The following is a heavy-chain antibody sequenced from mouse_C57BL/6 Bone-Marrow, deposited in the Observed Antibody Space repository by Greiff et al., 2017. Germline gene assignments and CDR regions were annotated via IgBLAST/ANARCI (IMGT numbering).Heavy chain of an antibody. Sequence: QVQLQQSGPGLVAPSQSLSITCTVSGFSLTSYGVHWVRQPPGKGLEWLVVIWSDGSTTYNSALKSRLSISKDNSKSQVFLKMNSLQTDDTAMYYCARHVTTVVAPYAMDYWGQGTSVTVSS. D-gene: IGHD1-1*01. V-gene: IGHV2-6-1*01. J-gene: IGHJ4*01. CDR2: IWSDGST. CDR3: ARHVTTVVAPYAMDY. CDR1: GFSLTSYG.